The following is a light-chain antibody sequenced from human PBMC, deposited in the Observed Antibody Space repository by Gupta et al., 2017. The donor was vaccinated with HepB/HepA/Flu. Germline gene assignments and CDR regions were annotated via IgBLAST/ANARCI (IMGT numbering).Light chain of an antibody. CDR1: NIGARS. J-gene: IGLJ2*01. Sequence: SYVLTQSPSVSLAPGETAGLTCWGPNIGARSVKWYQQRSGQAPRLVIYDERERPSGIPERFSGSNSGNTATLIISGVEVGDEADYYCHVWDNGSDHPVIFGGGTKLTVL. CDR3: HVWDNGSDHPVI. CDR2: DER. V-gene: IGLV3-21*01.